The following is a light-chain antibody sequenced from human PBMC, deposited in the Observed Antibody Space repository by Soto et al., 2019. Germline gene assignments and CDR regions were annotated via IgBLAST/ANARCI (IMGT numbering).Light chain of an antibody. CDR3: QQYYTYPYT. J-gene: IGKJ2*01. V-gene: IGKV1-5*03. CDR2: EAS. Sequence: DIQMTQSPSTLSAAVGDRVTITCQASQSIRTWLAWYQQRPGEAPNLLIYEASKLQIGVPSRFGGSGSGTEFTVTISSLQSDAVGTYYCQQYYTYPYTFGQGTKLEI. CDR1: QSIRTW.